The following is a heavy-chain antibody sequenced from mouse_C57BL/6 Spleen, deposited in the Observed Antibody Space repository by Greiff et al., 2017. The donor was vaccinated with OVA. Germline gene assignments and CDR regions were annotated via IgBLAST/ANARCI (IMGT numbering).Heavy chain of an antibody. CDR2: IWRGGST. V-gene: IGHV2-5*01. CDR1: GFSLTSYG. CDR3: AKHYGSSPYYFDY. J-gene: IGHJ2*01. Sequence: QVQLQQSGPGLVQPSQSLSITCTVSGFSLTSYGVHWVRQSPGKGLEWLGVIWRGGSTDYNAAFMSRLSITKDNSKSQVFFKMNSLQADDTAIYYCAKHYGSSPYYFDYWGQGTTLTVSS. D-gene: IGHD1-1*01.